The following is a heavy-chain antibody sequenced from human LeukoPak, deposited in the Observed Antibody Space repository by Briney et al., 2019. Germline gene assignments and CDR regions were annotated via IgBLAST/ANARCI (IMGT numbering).Heavy chain of an antibody. V-gene: IGHV3-30*02. D-gene: IGHD2-2*01. CDR2: IRYDGSNK. Sequence: TGGSLRLSCAASGFTFSSYGMHWVRQAPGKGLEWVAFIRYDGSNKYYADSVKGRFIISRDNSKNTLYLQMNSLRAEDTAVYYCAKDLLGYCSSTSCRIDYWGQGTLVTVSS. CDR1: GFTFSSYG. J-gene: IGHJ4*02. CDR3: AKDLLGYCSSTSCRIDY.